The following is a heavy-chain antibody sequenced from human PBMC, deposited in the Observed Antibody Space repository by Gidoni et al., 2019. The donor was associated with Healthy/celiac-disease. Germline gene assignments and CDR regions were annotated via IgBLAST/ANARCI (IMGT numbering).Heavy chain of an antibody. CDR3: ARDWAVLWFGESGPLYYYYYYGMDV. V-gene: IGHV3-21*01. CDR2: ISSSSSYR. CDR1: GFTFSSYS. Sequence: EVQLVESGGGLVKPGGSLRLSCAASGFTFSSYSMNWVRRAQGKGLEWVSSISSSSSYRYYADSVKGRFTISRDNAKNSLYLQMNSLRAEDTAVYYCARDWAVLWFGESGPLYYYYYYGMDVWGQGTTVTVSS. J-gene: IGHJ6*02. D-gene: IGHD3-10*01.